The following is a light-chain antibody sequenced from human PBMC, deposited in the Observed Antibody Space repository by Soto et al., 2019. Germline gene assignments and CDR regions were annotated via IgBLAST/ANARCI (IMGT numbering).Light chain of an antibody. CDR1: QSVSST. Sequence: EIVMTQSPATLSVSPGERATLSCRASQSVSSTLAWYQQKPGQAPRLLIYGASTRATGIPARFSGSGSGTECTLTISSLQSEEEAVYYCHQYNNWPPWTFGQGT. V-gene: IGKV3-15*01. CDR2: GAS. J-gene: IGKJ1*01. CDR3: HQYNNWPPWT.